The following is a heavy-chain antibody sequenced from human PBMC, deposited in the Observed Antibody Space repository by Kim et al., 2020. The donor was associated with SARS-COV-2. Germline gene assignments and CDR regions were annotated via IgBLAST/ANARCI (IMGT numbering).Heavy chain of an antibody. CDR3: ARDRRITIFGVVTHGYYYYYMDV. V-gene: IGHV1-18*01. CDR2: ISAYNGNT. J-gene: IGHJ6*03. Sequence: ASVKVSCKASGYTFTSYGISWVRRAPGQGLEWMGWISAYNGNTNYAQKLQGRVTMTTDTSTSTAYMELRSLRSDDTAVYYCARDRRITIFGVVTHGYYYYYMDVWGKGTTVTVSS. D-gene: IGHD3-3*01. CDR1: GYTFTSYG.